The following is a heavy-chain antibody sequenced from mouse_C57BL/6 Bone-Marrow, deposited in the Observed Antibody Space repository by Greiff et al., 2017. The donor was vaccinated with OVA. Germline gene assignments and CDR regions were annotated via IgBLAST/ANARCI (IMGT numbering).Heavy chain of an antibody. CDR1: GFSFNTYA. Sequence: EVKLVESGGGLVQPKGSLKLSCAASGFSFNTYAMNWVRQAPGKGLEWVARIRSKSNNYATYYADSVKDRFTISRDDSESMLYLQMNNLKTEDTAMYYCVRRENYYSPPHYYAMDYWGQGTSVTVSS. CDR3: VRRENYYSPPHYYAMDY. J-gene: IGHJ4*01. V-gene: IGHV10-1*01. D-gene: IGHD2-12*01. CDR2: IRSKSNNYAT.